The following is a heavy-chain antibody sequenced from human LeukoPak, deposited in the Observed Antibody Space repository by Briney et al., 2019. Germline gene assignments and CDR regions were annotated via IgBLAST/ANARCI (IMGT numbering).Heavy chain of an antibody. CDR1: GFTFSSYA. Sequence: GGSARLSCAASGFTFSSYAMSWVRQAPGKGLEWVSAISGSGGSTYYADSVKGRFTISRDNSKNTLYLQMNSLRAEDTAVYYCAKDSVGYYDSSGYQDYWGQGTLVTVSS. D-gene: IGHD3-22*01. V-gene: IGHV3-23*01. CDR2: ISGSGGST. CDR3: AKDSVGYYDSSGYQDY. J-gene: IGHJ4*02.